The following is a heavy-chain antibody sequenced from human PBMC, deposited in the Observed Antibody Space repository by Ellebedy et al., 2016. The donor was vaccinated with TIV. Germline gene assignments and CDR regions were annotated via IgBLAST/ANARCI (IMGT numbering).Heavy chain of an antibody. D-gene: IGHD1-26*01. V-gene: IGHV3-11*06. J-gene: IGHJ4*02. Sequence: GRFTLSRDNAKNSLFLQMNSLRAEDTAVYYCARDGYSGSYYYFDYWGQGTLVTVSS. CDR3: ARDGYSGSYYYFDY.